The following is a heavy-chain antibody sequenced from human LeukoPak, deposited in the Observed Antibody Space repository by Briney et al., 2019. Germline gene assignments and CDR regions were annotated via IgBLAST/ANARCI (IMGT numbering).Heavy chain of an antibody. CDR3: AKLLGSSGYYYDAFDI. CDR1: GFTFSYYG. Sequence: GGSLRLSCAASGFTFSYYGMHWVRQAPGKGLEWVAFIRYDESSKYYADSVKGRFTISRDNSKNTLYLQMSSLRAEDTAVYYCAKLLGSSGYYYDAFDIWGQGTMVIVSS. V-gene: IGHV3-30*02. D-gene: IGHD3-22*01. J-gene: IGHJ3*02. CDR2: IRYDESSK.